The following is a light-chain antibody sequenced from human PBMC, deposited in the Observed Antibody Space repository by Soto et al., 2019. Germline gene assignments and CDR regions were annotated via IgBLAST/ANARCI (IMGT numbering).Light chain of an antibody. J-gene: IGKJ1*01. CDR2: KAS. CDR1: QTISSW. Sequence: DIQMTPSPSTLSGSAGDRVTITCRASQTISSWLAWYQQKPGKAPKLLIYKASTLKSGVPSRFSGSGSGTEFTLTISSLQPDDFATYYCQHYNSYSEEFGQGTKVDIK. V-gene: IGKV1-5*03. CDR3: QHYNSYSEE.